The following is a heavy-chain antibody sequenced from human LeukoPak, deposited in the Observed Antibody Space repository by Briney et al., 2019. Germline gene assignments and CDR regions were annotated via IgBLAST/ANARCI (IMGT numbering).Heavy chain of an antibody. D-gene: IGHD3-10*01. CDR2: IIPIFGTA. CDR3: ARPQVAGRYYPLDY. CDR1: GGTFSSYA. V-gene: IGHV1-69*13. J-gene: IGHJ4*02. Sequence: GASVKVFCKASGGTFSSYAISWVRQAPGQGLEWMGGIIPIFGTANCAQKFQGRVTITADESTSTAYMELSSLRSEDTAVYYCARPQVAGRYYPLDYWGQGTLVTVSS.